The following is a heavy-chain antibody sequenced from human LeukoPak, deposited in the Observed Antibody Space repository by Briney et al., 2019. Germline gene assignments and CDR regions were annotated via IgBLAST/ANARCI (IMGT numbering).Heavy chain of an antibody. Sequence: GGSLRLSCAASGFTFSSYAMSWVRQAPGKGLEWVSAISGSGGSTYYADSVKGRFTISRDNSKNTLYLQMNSLRAEDTAVYYCAKYYDFWSGYPTAPVDYWGQGTLVTVPS. CDR2: ISGSGGST. CDR1: GFTFSSYA. V-gene: IGHV3-23*01. D-gene: IGHD3-3*01. CDR3: AKYYDFWSGYPTAPVDY. J-gene: IGHJ4*02.